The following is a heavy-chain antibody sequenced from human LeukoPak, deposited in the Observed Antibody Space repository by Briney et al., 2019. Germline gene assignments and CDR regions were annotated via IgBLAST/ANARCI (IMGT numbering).Heavy chain of an antibody. CDR1: GGSFSGLY. Sequence: SETLSLTCAVYGGSFSGLYWSWIRQPPGKGLEWIGSIYYSGSTYYNPSLKSRVTISVDTSKNQFSLKLSSVTAADTAVYYCARDTYYYGSGSYDYWGQGTLVTVSS. D-gene: IGHD3-10*01. CDR3: ARDTYYYGSGSYDY. J-gene: IGHJ4*02. V-gene: IGHV4-34*01. CDR2: IYYSGST.